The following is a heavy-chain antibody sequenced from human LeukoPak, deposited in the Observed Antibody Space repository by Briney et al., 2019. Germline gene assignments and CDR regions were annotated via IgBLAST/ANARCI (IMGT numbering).Heavy chain of an antibody. Sequence: GGSLRLSCAASGFTFSGSAIHWVRQASGKGLEWVGRIRSKVNNYATEYAASVRGRFTISRDDSKNTAYLQMNSLKIEDTAVYYCARPYPDLGGDFDHWGQGTLVTVSS. J-gene: IGHJ4*02. CDR2: IRSKVNNYAT. CDR3: ARPYPDLGGDFDH. D-gene: IGHD3-16*01. V-gene: IGHV3-73*01. CDR1: GFTFSGSA.